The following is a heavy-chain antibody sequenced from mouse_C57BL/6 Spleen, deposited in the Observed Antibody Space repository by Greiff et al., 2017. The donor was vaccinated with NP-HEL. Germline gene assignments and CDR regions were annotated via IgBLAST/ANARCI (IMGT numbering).Heavy chain of an antibody. CDR1: GFTFSDYG. CDR3: AREDYYGSSSAWFAY. V-gene: IGHV5-17*01. J-gene: IGHJ3*01. Sequence: EVQGVESGGGLVKPGGSLKLSCAASGFTFSDYGMHWVRQASEKGLEWVAYISSGSSTIYYADTVKGRFTISRDNAKNTLFLQMTSLRSEDTAMYYCAREDYYGSSSAWFAYWGQGTLVTVSA. CDR2: ISSGSSTI. D-gene: IGHD1-1*01.